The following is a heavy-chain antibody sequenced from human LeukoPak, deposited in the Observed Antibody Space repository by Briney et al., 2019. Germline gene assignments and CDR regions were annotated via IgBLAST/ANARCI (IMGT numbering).Heavy chain of an antibody. D-gene: IGHD6-13*01. CDR1: GGSISSYY. J-gene: IGHJ5*02. Sequence: SETLSLTCTVSGGSISSYYWSWIRQPAGKGLEWIGRIYTSGSTNYNPSLKSRVTMSVDTSKNQFSLKLSSVTAADTAVYYCARDRAAAGTGDWFDPWGQGTLVTVSS. CDR3: ARDRAAAGTGDWFDP. V-gene: IGHV4-4*07. CDR2: IYTSGST.